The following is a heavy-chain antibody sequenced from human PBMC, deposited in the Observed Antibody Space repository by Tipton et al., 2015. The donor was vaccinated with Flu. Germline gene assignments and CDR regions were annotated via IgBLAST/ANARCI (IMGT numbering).Heavy chain of an antibody. CDR2: IYYSGST. J-gene: IGHJ3*02. CDR1: GGSVSSGSYY. D-gene: IGHD3-22*01. CDR3: ARVPTYYYDSSGSYRGRGDAFDI. V-gene: IGHV4-61*01. Sequence: TLSLTCTISGGSVSSGSYYWSWIRQPPEKGLEWIGYIYYSGSTNYNPSLKSRVTISVDTSKNQFSLKLTSVTAADTAVYYCARVPTYYYDSSGSYRGRGDAFDIWGPGKMVTVSS.